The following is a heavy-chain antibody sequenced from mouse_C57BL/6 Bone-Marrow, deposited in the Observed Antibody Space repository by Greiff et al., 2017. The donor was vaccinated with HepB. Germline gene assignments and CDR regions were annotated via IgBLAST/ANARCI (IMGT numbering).Heavy chain of an antibody. Sequence: EVQRVESGGGLVKPGGSLKLSCAASGFTFSDYGMHWVRQAPEKGLEWVAYISRGSSTIYYADTVKGRYTISRDNAKNTLFLQMTSLRSEDTAMYYCARRDEYDGGYFDVWGTGTTVTVSS. CDR2: ISRGSSTI. CDR1: GFTFSDYG. J-gene: IGHJ1*03. D-gene: IGHD2-4*01. CDR3: ARRDEYDGGYFDV. V-gene: IGHV5-17*01.